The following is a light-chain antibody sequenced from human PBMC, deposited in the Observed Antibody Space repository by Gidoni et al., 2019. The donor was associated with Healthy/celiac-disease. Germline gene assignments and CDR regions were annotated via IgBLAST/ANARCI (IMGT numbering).Light chain of an antibody. CDR3: AAWDDSLNGPV. Sequence: QSVLTQPPSASGTPGQRVPISCSGSSSNIGSNTVNWYQQLPGTAPKLLIYSNNQRPSWVPDRFSGSKSGTSASLAISGLQSEDEADYYCAAWDDSLNGPVFGGGTKLTVL. J-gene: IGLJ3*02. V-gene: IGLV1-44*01. CDR2: SNN. CDR1: SSNIGSNT.